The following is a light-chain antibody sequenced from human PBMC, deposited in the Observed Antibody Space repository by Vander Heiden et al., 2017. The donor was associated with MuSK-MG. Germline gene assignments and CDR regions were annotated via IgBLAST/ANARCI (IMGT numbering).Light chain of an antibody. CDR1: SSDVGGYNY. CDR2: DVS. Sequence: QSALTQPRSVSGSPGQSVTISCTGTSSDVGGYNYVSWYQQHPGKAPNLMISDVSKRPSGVPDRFSGSKSGNTASLTISGLQAEDEADYYCCSYAGSYTSLFGGGTKVTVL. V-gene: IGLV2-11*01. CDR3: CSYAGSYTSL. J-gene: IGLJ2*01.